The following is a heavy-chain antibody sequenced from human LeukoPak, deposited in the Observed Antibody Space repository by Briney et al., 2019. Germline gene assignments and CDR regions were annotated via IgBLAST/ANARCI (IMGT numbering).Heavy chain of an antibody. V-gene: IGHV1-2*02. CDR2: INPNSGGT. CDR1: GYTFTGYY. D-gene: IGHD2-2*01. Sequence: GASVKVSCKASGYTFTGYYMHWVRQAPGQGLEWMGWINPNSGGTNYAQKFQGRVTMTRDTSISTAYMELSSLRSEDTAVYYCARGSHYCSSTSCDGNWFDPWGQGTLATVSS. J-gene: IGHJ5*02. CDR3: ARGSHYCSSTSCDGNWFDP.